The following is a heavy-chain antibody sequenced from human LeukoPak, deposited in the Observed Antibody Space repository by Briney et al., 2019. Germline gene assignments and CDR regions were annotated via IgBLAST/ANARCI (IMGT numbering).Heavy chain of an antibody. CDR2: IYSGGST. CDR3: ARGQWLVNNWFDP. V-gene: IGHV3-66*01. J-gene: IGHJ5*02. CDR1: GFTVSSNY. D-gene: IGHD6-19*01. Sequence: PGGSLRLSCAASGFTVSSNYMSWVRQAPGKGLEWVSVIYSGGSTYYADSVKGRFTISRDNSKNTLYLQMNSLRAEDTAVYYCARGQWLVNNWFDPWGQGTLVTVSS.